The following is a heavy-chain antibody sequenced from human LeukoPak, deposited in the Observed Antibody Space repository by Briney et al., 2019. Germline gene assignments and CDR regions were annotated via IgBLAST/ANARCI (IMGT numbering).Heavy chain of an antibody. Sequence: SSETLSLTCAIYSESFSGYFWSWLRQPPGKGLEWIGEINYSGSTNYNPSLKSRVTISVDTSKNQFSLKLSSVTAADTAVYYCARRGLAVAGKGRYNWFDPWGQGTLVTVSS. CDR1: SESFSGYF. J-gene: IGHJ5*02. D-gene: IGHD6-19*01. CDR3: ARRGLAVAGKGRYNWFDP. V-gene: IGHV4-34*01. CDR2: INYSGST.